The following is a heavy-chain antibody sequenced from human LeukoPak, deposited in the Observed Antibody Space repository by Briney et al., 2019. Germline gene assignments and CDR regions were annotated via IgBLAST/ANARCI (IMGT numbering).Heavy chain of an antibody. CDR1: GGSISSSSYY. CDR3: ARSVASSGYYHFDY. Sequence: SETLSLTCTVSGGSISSSSYYWRWIRQPWIRQPPGKGLEWIGSIDYSGSTYYNPSLKSRVTISVDTSKNQFSLKLSSVTAADTAVYYCARSVASSGYYHFDYWGQGTLVTVSS. CDR2: IDYSGST. J-gene: IGHJ4*02. V-gene: IGHV4-39*07. D-gene: IGHD3-22*01.